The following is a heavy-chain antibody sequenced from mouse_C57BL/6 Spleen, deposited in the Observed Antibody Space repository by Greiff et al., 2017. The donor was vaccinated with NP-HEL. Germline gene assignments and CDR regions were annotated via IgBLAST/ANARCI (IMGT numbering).Heavy chain of an antibody. J-gene: IGHJ4*01. D-gene: IGHD2-10*02. Sequence: QAQLQQLGPGLVQPSQSLSITCTVFGFSLTSYGVHWVRQSPGKGLEWLGVIWSGGSTDYNAAFTSRLSISKDNSKSQVFIKMNSLQADDTAIYYCARYGNHAMDYWGQGTSVTVSS. CDR1: GFSLTSYG. CDR3: ARYGNHAMDY. V-gene: IGHV2-2*01. CDR2: IWSGGST.